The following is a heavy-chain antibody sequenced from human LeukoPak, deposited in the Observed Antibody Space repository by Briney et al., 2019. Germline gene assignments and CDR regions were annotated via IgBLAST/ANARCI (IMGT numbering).Heavy chain of an antibody. Sequence: GGSLRLSCAASGFTFSSYGMHWVRQAPGKGLEWVAFIRYDGSNKYYAASVKGRFTISRDNSKNTLNLQMNSLRAEDTAVYYCAKRGYCRGGTCFSHDAFDIWGQGTMVTVSS. J-gene: IGHJ3*02. CDR1: GFTFSSYG. D-gene: IGHD2-15*01. V-gene: IGHV3-30*02. CDR3: AKRGYCRGGTCFSHDAFDI. CDR2: IRYDGSNK.